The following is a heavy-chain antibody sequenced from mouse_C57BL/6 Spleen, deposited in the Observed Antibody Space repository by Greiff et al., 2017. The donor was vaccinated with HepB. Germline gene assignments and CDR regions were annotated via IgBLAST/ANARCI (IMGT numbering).Heavy chain of an antibody. CDR1: GYAFTNYL. J-gene: IGHJ2*01. V-gene: IGHV1-54*01. CDR2: INPGSGGT. D-gene: IGHD1-1*01. Sequence: VQLQQSGAELVRPGTSVKVSCKASGYAFTNYLIEWVKQRPGQGLEWIGVINPGSGGTNYNEKFKGKATLTADKSSSTAYMQLSSLTSEDSAVDFCAKEDYGGLDYWGQGTTLTVSS. CDR3: AKEDYGGLDY.